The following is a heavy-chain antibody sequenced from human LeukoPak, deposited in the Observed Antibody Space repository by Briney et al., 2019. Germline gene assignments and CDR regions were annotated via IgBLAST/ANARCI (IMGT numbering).Heavy chain of an antibody. V-gene: IGHV3-23*01. CDR1: GFTFSSYS. CDR2: ISPGGGPT. J-gene: IGHJ6*03. Sequence: GGSLRLSCAASGFTFSSYSMNWVRQAPGKGLEWVSGISPGGGPTYYADSVKGRFTISRDDSKNTLYLQMNTLRAEDTAVYYCARVPSWKGYMDVWGKGTTVTVSS. CDR3: ARVPSWKGYMDV. D-gene: IGHD1-1*01.